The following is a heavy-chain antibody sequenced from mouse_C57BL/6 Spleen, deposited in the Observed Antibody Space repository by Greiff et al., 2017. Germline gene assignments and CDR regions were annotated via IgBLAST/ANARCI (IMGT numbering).Heavy chain of an antibody. CDR3: ARADYYGSSYDWYFDV. V-gene: IGHV3-6*01. D-gene: IGHD1-1*01. CDR2: ISYDGSN. Sequence: EVQLQQSGPGLVKPSQSLSLTCSVTGYSITSGYYWNWIRQFPGNKLEWMGYISYDGSNNYNPSLKNRISITRDTSKNQFFLKLNSVTTEDTATYYCARADYYGSSYDWYFDVWGTGTTVTVSS. J-gene: IGHJ1*03. CDR1: GYSITSGYY.